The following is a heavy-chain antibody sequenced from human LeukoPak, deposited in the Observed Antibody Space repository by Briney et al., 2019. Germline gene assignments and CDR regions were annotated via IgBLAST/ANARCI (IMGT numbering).Heavy chain of an antibody. V-gene: IGHV3-21*01. CDR2: ISSSSSYI. D-gene: IGHD3-16*01. J-gene: IGHJ4*02. CDR3: AKDRSKISWGSFDF. Sequence: GGSLRLSCAASGFTFSSYSMKWVRQAPGKGLEWVSFISSSSSYIYYADSVKGRFTISRDNAKNSLYLQMNSLRAEDTAVYYCAKDRSKISWGSFDFWGQGTLVTVSS. CDR1: GFTFSSYS.